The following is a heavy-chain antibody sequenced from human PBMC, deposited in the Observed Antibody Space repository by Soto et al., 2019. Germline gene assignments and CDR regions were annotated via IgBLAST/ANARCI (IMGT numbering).Heavy chain of an antibody. CDR3: AREQLQVVIPDY. Sequence: EVQLVESGGGLVQPGGSLRLSCAASGFTFSSYWMNWVRQAPGKGLEWVANIKQDGSEKYYVDSVKGRFTSSRDNTKNSLYLQMNSLRAEDTAGYYCAREQLQVVIPDYWGQGTLVTVSS. CDR1: GFTFSSYW. J-gene: IGHJ4*02. V-gene: IGHV3-7*01. CDR2: IKQDGSEK. D-gene: IGHD6-13*01.